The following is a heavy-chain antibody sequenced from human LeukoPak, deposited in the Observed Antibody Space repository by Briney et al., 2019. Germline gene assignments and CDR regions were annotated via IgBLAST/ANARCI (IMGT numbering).Heavy chain of an antibody. D-gene: IGHD6-19*01. CDR2: ISNDGDT. Sequence: GGSLRLSCAASGFTFSSYAMSWVRQGPGKGLECVSVISNDGDTYYADSVKGRFTISRDTSKNTVSLQMNSLRAEDTAVYYCAGDKTTGGWYEFDYWGQGTLVTVSS. V-gene: IGHV3-53*01. CDR1: GFTFSSYA. CDR3: AGDKTTGGWYEFDY. J-gene: IGHJ4*02.